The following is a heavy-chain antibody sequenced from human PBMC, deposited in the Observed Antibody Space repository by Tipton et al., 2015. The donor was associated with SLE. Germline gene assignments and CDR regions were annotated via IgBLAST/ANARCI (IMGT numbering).Heavy chain of an antibody. CDR3: AREQNDGWYFDS. D-gene: IGHD5-24*01. V-gene: IGHV4-4*07. CDR1: GGSISSYY. CDR2: IYSSGST. Sequence: TLSLTCTVSGGSISSYYWSWIRQPAGNGLAWIGRIYSSGSTSYNPSLKSRVTMSIDTSKNQCTLKLSSVTAADTAVYYCAREQNDGWYFDSWGQGTLVTVSS. J-gene: IGHJ4*02.